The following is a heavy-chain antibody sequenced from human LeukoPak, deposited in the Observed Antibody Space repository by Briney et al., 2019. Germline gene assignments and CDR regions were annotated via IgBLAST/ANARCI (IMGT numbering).Heavy chain of an antibody. Sequence: PGGSLRLSCAASGFTFSSYWMSWVRQAPGKGLEWVANIKQDGSEKYYVDSVKGRFTISRDNAKNSLYLQMNSLRAEDTAVYYCARSPPYYYDSSGYPDAPEHFDYWGQGTLVTVSS. CDR3: ARSPPYYYDSSGYPDAPEHFDY. D-gene: IGHD3-22*01. J-gene: IGHJ4*02. V-gene: IGHV3-7*01. CDR1: GFTFSSYW. CDR2: IKQDGSEK.